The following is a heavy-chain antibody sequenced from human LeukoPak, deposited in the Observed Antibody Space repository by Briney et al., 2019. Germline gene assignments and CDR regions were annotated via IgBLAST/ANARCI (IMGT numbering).Heavy chain of an antibody. D-gene: IGHD3-3*01. CDR1: GFTFSSYA. J-gene: IGHJ4*02. CDR2: ISGSGDST. Sequence: GGSLGLSCAASGFTFSSYAMSWVRQAPGKGLECVSTISGSGDSTYYADSVKGRFTISRDNSKNTLYLQMNSLRAEDTAVYYCAKGNGRFLEWLLPFDYWGQGTLVTVSS. CDR3: AKGNGRFLEWLLPFDY. V-gene: IGHV3-23*01.